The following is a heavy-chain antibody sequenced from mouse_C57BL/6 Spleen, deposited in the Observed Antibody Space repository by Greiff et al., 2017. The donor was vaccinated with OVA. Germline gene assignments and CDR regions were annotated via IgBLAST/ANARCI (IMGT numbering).Heavy chain of an antibody. D-gene: IGHD2-3*01. J-gene: IGHJ1*03. CDR1: GFTFSDAW. CDR2: IRNKANNHAT. Sequence: EVHLVESGGGLVQPGGSMKLSCAASGFTFSDAWMDWVRQSPEQGLEWVAEIRNKANNHATYYALSVKGRFTISRDESERRVYQQMNSFRAEDTGMYYCTRWLLREPYFDVWGTGTTVTVSS. V-gene: IGHV6-6*01. CDR3: TRWLLREPYFDV.